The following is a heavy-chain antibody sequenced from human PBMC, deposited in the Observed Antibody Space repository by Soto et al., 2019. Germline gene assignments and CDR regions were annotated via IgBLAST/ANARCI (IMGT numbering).Heavy chain of an antibody. J-gene: IGHJ4*02. V-gene: IGHV3-7*01. CDR2: IKEDGSEK. Sequence: EAQLVESGGGLVQPGESLRLSCAVSGFNFSVYWMSWVRQAPGKGLEWVANIKEDGSEKYYVDSVKGRFTISRDNAKKSLSLQMNGLRAEVTAVYYCASTRIHDYWGQGTLVTVSS. D-gene: IGHD5-18*01. CDR3: ASTRIHDY. CDR1: GFNFSVYW.